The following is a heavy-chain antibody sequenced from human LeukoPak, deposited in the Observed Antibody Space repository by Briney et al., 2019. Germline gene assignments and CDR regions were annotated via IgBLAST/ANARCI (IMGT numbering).Heavy chain of an antibody. CDR3: ARAGRGYSYGYSY. J-gene: IGHJ4*02. V-gene: IGHV3-23*01. Sequence: GGSLRLSCAASGFTFSSYAMSWVRQAPGKGLEWVSAISGSGGSTYYADSVKGRFTISRDNSKNTLYLQMNSPRAEDTAVYYCARAGRGYSYGYSYWGQGTLVTVSS. CDR1: GFTFSSYA. CDR2: ISGSGGST. D-gene: IGHD5-18*01.